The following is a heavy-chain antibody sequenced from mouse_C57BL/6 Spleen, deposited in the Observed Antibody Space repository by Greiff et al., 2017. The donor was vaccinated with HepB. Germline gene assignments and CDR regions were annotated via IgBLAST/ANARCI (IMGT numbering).Heavy chain of an antibody. CDR2: IWSGGST. V-gene: IGHV2-2*01. D-gene: IGHD2-9*01. J-gene: IGHJ4*01. Sequence: QVQLKESGPGLVQPSQSLSITCTVSGFSLTSYGVHWVHQSPGKGLEWLGVIWSGGSTDYNAAFISRLSISKDNSKSQVFFKMNSLQADDTAIYYCATYYGYVNAMDYWGQGTSVTVSS. CDR3: ATYYGYVNAMDY. CDR1: GFSLTSYG.